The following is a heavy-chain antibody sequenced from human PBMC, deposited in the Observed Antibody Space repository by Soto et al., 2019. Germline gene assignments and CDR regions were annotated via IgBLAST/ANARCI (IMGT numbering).Heavy chain of an antibody. J-gene: IGHJ5*02. CDR3: ASAQGRFFLFDP. CDR2: ISAYDGDT. D-gene: IGHD3-3*01. V-gene: IGHV1-18*01. Sequence: QVQLAQSGAEVKKPGASVKVSCKASGYTFTTYGISWLRQAPGQGLEWMGWISAYDGDTHYAQKFQGRVNMTADTSTTTAYMELMSLLSEDTAVYYCASAQGRFFLFDPWGQGSLVTVSS. CDR1: GYTFTTYG.